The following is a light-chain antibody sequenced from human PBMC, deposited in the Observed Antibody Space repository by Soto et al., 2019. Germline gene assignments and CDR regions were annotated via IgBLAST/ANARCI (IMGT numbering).Light chain of an antibody. CDR1: NIGSKS. CDR3: QVWDSTSDHVV. CDR2: YDF. J-gene: IGLJ2*01. Sequence: SYELTQPPSVSVAPGKTARITCGENNIGSKSVHWYQQKPGQAPVLVIYYDFDRPSGIPERFSGSNSGNTATLTISRVEAGDEADYYCQVWDSTSDHVVFGGGTKLTVL. V-gene: IGLV3-21*04.